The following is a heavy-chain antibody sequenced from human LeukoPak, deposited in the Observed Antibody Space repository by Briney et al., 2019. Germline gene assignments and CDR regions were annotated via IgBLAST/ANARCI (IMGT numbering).Heavy chain of an antibody. V-gene: IGHV4-34*01. D-gene: IGHD3-10*01. CDR1: GGSFSGYY. CDR3: ARGFYGSGSSNLDY. CDR2: INLSGST. J-gene: IGHJ4*02. Sequence: SETLSLTCAVYGGSFSGYYWSWIRQPPGKGLEWIGEINLSGSTNYNPSLKSRVTISVDTSKNQFSLKLSSVTAADTAVYYCARGFYGSGSSNLDYWGQGTLVTVSS.